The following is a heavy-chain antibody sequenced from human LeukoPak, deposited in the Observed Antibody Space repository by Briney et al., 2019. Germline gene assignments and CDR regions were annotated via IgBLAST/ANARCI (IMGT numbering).Heavy chain of an antibody. Sequence: PSQTLSLTCTVSGGSISSGTYYWSWIRQPAGKGLEWIGRIYKSGSTNYNPSLKSRATISVDTSKNQFSLKLSSVTAADTAVYYCATQGGITMVRGVYYYYYMDVWGKGTTVTVSS. CDR1: GGSISSGTYY. CDR3: ATQGGITMVRGVYYYYYMDV. D-gene: IGHD3-10*01. V-gene: IGHV4-61*02. J-gene: IGHJ6*03. CDR2: IYKSGST.